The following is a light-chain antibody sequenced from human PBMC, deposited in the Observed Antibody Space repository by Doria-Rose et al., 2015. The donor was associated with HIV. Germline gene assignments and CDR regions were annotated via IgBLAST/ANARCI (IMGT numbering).Light chain of an antibody. CDR3: QHFDKYFSWT. Sequence: TQSPSTLSASVGDRVTITCRASQSISNWLAWYQQKPVQAPKLLIYKASTLQSGVPSRFRGSGSGTEFTLTINSLQPDDFASYYCQHFDKYFSWTFGHGTKVDSK. J-gene: IGKJ1*01. CDR2: KAS. CDR1: QSISNW. V-gene: IGKV1-5*03.